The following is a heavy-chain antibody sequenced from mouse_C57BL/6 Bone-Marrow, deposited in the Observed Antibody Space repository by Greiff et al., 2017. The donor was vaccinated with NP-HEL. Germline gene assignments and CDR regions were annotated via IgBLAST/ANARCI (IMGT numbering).Heavy chain of an antibody. V-gene: IGHV1-74*01. J-gene: IGHJ2*01. Sequence: QVQLKQPGAELVKPGASVRVSCKASGYTFTSYWMHWVKQRPGQGLEWIGRIHPSDRDTNYNQKFKGKATLTVDKSSSTAYMQLSSLTSEDSAVYYCAILGYGSSESYWGQGTTLTVSS. CDR3: AILGYGSSESY. CDR2: IHPSDRDT. D-gene: IGHD1-1*01. CDR1: GYTFTSYW.